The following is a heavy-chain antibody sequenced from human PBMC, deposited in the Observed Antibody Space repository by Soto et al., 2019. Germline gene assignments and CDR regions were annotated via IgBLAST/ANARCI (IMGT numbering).Heavy chain of an antibody. J-gene: IGHJ6*03. Sequence: SVKVSCKASGGTFSSYTISWVRQAPGQGLEWMGRIIPILDITNYAQKFQGRVTITADKSTSTVHMELSSLRSEDTAVFYCARDADIAVAGRGDYYYYMDVWGKGTTVTVSS. CDR1: GGTFSSYT. D-gene: IGHD6-19*01. CDR2: IIPILDIT. V-gene: IGHV1-69*04. CDR3: ARDADIAVAGRGDYYYYMDV.